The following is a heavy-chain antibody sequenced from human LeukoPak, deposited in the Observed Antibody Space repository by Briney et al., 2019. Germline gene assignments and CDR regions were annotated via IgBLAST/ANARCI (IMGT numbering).Heavy chain of an antibody. Sequence: SQTLSLTCAISGDSVSSNSAAWNWLRQSPSRGLEWLGRTYYRSRWYNDYAVSVKSRITINSDTSKNQFSLQLNSVTPEDTAVYYCAREEMAFDYWGQGTLVTVSS. J-gene: IGHJ4*02. CDR1: GDSVSSNSAA. CDR2: TYYRSRWYN. CDR3: AREEMAFDY. V-gene: IGHV6-1*01. D-gene: IGHD5-24*01.